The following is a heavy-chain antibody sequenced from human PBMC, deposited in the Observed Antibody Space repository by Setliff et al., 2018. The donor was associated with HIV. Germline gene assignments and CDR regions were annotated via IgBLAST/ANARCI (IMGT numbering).Heavy chain of an antibody. D-gene: IGHD6-19*01. V-gene: IGHV4-38-2*01. J-gene: IGHJ4*02. CDR3: ARGGFYSSDYYLLDY. CDR2: FYHSGST. Sequence: SETLSLTCAVSGYSITSDYYWGWIRQPPGKGLEWIGIFYHSGSTYYNPSLKSRVTISVDTSKNQFSLNLTSVTAADTAVYYCARGGFYSSDYYLLDYWGQGTLVTVSS. CDR1: GYSITSDYY.